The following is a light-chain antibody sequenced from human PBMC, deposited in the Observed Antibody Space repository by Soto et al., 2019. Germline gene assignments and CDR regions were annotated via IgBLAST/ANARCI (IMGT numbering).Light chain of an antibody. CDR3: CSYAGSSTL. V-gene: IGLV2-23*02. Sequence: QSALTQPASVSGSPGQSITISCTGTSSDVGSYNLVSWYQQHPGKAPKLMIYEVSKRPSGVSNRLSGSKSGNTASLTISGLQAEDEADYYCCSYAGSSTLFGGGTKLTVL. CDR2: EVS. CDR1: SSDVGSYNL. J-gene: IGLJ2*01.